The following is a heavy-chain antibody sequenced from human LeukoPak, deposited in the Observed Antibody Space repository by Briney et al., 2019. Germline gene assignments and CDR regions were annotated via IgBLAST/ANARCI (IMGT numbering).Heavy chain of an antibody. V-gene: IGHV3-53*01. J-gene: IGHJ6*02. CDR2: IYSGGST. CDR3: ASRVLRYII. Sequence: GGSLRLSCAASGFTFSSYAMSWVRQAPGKGLEWVSVIYSGGSTYYADSVKGRFTISRDNSKNTLYLQMNSLRAEDTAVYYCASRVLRYIIGGQGTTVTVSS. CDR1: GFTFSSYA. D-gene: IGHD3-9*01.